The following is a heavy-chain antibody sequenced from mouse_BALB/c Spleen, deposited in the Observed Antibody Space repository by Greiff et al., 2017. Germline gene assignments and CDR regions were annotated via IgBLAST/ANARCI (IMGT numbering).Heavy chain of an antibody. CDR3: ARPYDERYAMDY. J-gene: IGHJ4*01. CDR2: INPSSGYT. CDR1: GYTFTSYT. V-gene: IGHV1-4*01. D-gene: IGHD2-3*01. Sequence: VQLQESGAELARPGASVKMSCKASGYTFTSYTMHWVKQRPGQGLEWIGYINPSSGYTNYNQKFKDKATLTADKSSSTAYMQLSSLTSEDSAVYYCARPYDERYAMDYWGQGTSVTVSS.